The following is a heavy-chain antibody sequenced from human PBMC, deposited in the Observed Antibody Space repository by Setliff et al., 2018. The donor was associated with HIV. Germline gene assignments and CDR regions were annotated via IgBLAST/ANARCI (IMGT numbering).Heavy chain of an antibody. CDR2: ISWNSGGI. CDR3: AKDTLPASARGSSMDV. V-gene: IGHV3-9*01. CDR1: RFTFDDYA. Sequence: GGSLRLSCAASRFTFDDYAMHWVRRAPGKGLEWVSGISWNSGGILYADSVTGRFTISRDNAKNSLYLQINSLRVEDTALYYCAKDTLPASARGSSMDVWGKGTTVTVSS. J-gene: IGHJ6*03.